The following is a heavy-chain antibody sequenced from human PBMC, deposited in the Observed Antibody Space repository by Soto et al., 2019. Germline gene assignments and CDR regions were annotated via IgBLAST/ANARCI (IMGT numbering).Heavy chain of an antibody. CDR1: GYTFSMYA. V-gene: IGHV1-3*01. Sequence: QVQLVQSGAEVKKPGASVKVSCMASGYTFSMYAMHWVRQAPGQRLEWMGWINAGNGITKYSQKFQDRVTITRDTPASTAYMELSSLRSEDTAVYYCARGLWFRELIDYWGQGTLVTVSS. CDR2: INAGNGIT. CDR3: ARGLWFRELIDY. J-gene: IGHJ4*02. D-gene: IGHD3-10*01.